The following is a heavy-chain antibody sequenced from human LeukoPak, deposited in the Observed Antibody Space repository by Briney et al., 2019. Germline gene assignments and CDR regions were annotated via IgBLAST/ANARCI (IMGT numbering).Heavy chain of an antibody. Sequence: GESLKISCKGSRYSFTSYWIGWVHQMPGKGLEWMGIIYPADSDPRYSPSFQGQVTISADKSISTAYLQWSSLKASDTAMYYCARLSPSDYYDSSGYYLDYWGQGTLVTVSS. CDR1: RYSFTSYW. V-gene: IGHV5-51*07. CDR2: IYPADSDP. CDR3: ARLSPSDYYDSSGYYLDY. D-gene: IGHD3-22*01. J-gene: IGHJ4*02.